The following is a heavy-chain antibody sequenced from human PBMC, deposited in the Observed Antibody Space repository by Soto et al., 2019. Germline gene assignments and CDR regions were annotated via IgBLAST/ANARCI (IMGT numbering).Heavy chain of an antibody. CDR2: IYYSGST. CDR1: GGSISSYY. V-gene: IGHV4-59*01. D-gene: IGHD5-12*01. Sequence: TLSLTCTVSGGSISSYYWSWIRQPPGKGLEWIGYIYYSGSTNYNPSLKSRVTISVDTSKNQFSLKLSSVTAADTAVYYCARDRDGYLGWFDPWGQGTLVTVSS. CDR3: ARDRDGYLGWFDP. J-gene: IGHJ5*02.